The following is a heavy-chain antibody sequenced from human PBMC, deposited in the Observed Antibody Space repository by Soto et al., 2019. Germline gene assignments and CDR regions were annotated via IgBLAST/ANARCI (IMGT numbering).Heavy chain of an antibody. CDR2: ISSSSSYI. Sequence: PGGSLRLSCAASGFTFSSYSMNWVRQAPGKGLEWVSSISSSSSYIYYADSVKGRFTISRDNAKNSLYLQMNSLRAEDTAVYYCARDRPYYYGSGSLGPNDYWGQGTLVTVSS. J-gene: IGHJ4*02. V-gene: IGHV3-21*01. CDR1: GFTFSSYS. D-gene: IGHD3-10*01. CDR3: ARDRPYYYGSGSLGPNDY.